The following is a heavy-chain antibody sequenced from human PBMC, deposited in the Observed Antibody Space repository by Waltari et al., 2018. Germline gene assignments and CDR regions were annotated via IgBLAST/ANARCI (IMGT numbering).Heavy chain of an antibody. CDR3: ARDPGKLIAGDAFDI. CDR2: INHSGST. V-gene: IGHV4-34*01. J-gene: IGHJ3*02. D-gene: IGHD3-16*02. CDR1: GGSFSGYY. Sequence: QVQLQQWGAGLLKPSETLSLTCAVYGGSFSGYYWSWIRQPPGKGLEWIGEINHSGSTNYNPSLKSRVTISVDTSKNQFSLKLSSVTAADTAVYYCARDPGKLIAGDAFDIWGQGTMVTVSS.